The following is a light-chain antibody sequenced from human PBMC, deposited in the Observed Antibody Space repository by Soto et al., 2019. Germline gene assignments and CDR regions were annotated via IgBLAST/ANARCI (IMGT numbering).Light chain of an antibody. Sequence: EIVMTQSPATLSVSPGERATLSCRASQSVSSNLAWYQQKPGQAPRLLIYGASTRATGIPARFNGSGPGTEFTLTISSLQSEDFAVYYCQQYNNWPPWTFGQGTKVDIK. J-gene: IGKJ1*01. V-gene: IGKV3-15*01. CDR3: QQYNNWPPWT. CDR1: QSVSSN. CDR2: GAS.